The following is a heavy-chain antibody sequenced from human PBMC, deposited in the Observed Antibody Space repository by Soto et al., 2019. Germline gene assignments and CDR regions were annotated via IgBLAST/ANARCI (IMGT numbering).Heavy chain of an antibody. D-gene: IGHD6-13*01. CDR2: IYYSGST. J-gene: IGHJ4*02. Sequence: SETLSLTCTVSGGSISSYYWSWIRQPPGKGLERIGYIYYSGSTNYNPSNKSRVTISVDTSKNQFSLKLSSVTAADTAVYYCAAGEKGYFDYWGQGTLVTVSS. CDR1: GGSISSYY. V-gene: IGHV4-59*01. CDR3: AAGEKGYFDY.